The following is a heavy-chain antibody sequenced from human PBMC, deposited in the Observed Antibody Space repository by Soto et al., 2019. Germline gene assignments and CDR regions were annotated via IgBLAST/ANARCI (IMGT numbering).Heavy chain of an antibody. CDR1: GGSISSTSYY. V-gene: IGHV4-39*01. Sequence: SDTLSLTCTVSGGSISSTSYYWGWNRQPPGKGLEWIGSISYGGSTYHNPSLRSRVTISVDTSKSQFSLDLTSVTAADTAVYYCARYRRETGTYAQPLDYWGQGTLVTVS. D-gene: IGHD1-1*01. CDR2: ISYGGST. CDR3: ARYRRETGTYAQPLDY. J-gene: IGHJ4*02.